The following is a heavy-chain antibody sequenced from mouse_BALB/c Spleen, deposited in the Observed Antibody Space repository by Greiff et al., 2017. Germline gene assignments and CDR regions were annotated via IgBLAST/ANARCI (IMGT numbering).Heavy chain of an antibody. CDR1: GFSLTSYG. J-gene: IGHJ3*01. CDR2: IWSGGST. Sequence: QVQLQQSGPGLVQPSHSLSITCKVSGFSLTSYGVHWVRQSPGKGLEWLGVIWSGGSTDFNAAFISRLSISKDNSKSPVFFKINSLQANDTAIYSCASTSPRLAYWGQGTLVTVSA. CDR3: ASTSPRLAY. V-gene: IGHV2-2*02. D-gene: IGHD5-1*01.